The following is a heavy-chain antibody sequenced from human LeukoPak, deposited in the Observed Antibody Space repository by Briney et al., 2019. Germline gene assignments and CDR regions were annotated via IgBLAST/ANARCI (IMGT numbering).Heavy chain of an antibody. CDR3: ARTEYCSPTSCKYASF. D-gene: IGHD2-2*01. CDR1: GFTFSSNW. V-gene: IGHV3-74*01. J-gene: IGHJ3*01. CDR2: INSDGNST. Sequence: GGSLRLSCAASGFTFSSNWMHWVRQAPGKGLVWVSQINSDGNSTNYADSVKGRFTVSRDNAKSTLYLQMNSLRAEDTAVYYCARTEYCSPTSCKYASFWGQGTMVTVSS.